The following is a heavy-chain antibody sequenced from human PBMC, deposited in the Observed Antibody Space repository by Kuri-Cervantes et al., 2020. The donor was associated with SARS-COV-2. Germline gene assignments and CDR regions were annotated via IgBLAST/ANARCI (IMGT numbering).Heavy chain of an antibody. CDR3: ARDFLRNDYGDEGGFDY. V-gene: IGHV1-2*04. J-gene: IGHJ4*02. Sequence: ASVKVSCKASGYTSTGYYMHWVRQAPGQGLEWMGWINPNSGGTNYAQKFQGWVTMTRDTSISTAYMELSRLRSEDTAVYYCARDFLRNDYGDEGGFDYWGQGTLVTVSS. CDR1: GYTSTGYY. CDR2: INPNSGGT. D-gene: IGHD4-17*01.